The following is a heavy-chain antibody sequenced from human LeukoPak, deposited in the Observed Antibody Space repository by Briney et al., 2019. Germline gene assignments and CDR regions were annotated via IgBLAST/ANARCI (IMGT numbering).Heavy chain of an antibody. CDR2: ISGSGGST. Sequence: GGSLRLSCAASGFTFSSYAMSWVRQAPGKGLEWVSAISGSGGSTYYADSVKGRFTISRDNSKNTLYLQMNSLRAEDTAVYYCAKDRRIEYYYGSGSSINWFDPWGQGTLVTVSS. J-gene: IGHJ5*02. CDR1: GFTFSSYA. D-gene: IGHD3-10*01. CDR3: AKDRRIEYYYGSGSSINWFDP. V-gene: IGHV3-23*01.